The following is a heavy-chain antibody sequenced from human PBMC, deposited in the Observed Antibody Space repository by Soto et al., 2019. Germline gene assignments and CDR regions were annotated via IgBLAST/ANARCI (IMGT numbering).Heavy chain of an antibody. D-gene: IGHD3-3*01. CDR1: GFTFSSYG. Sequence: QVQLVESGGGVVQPGRSLRLSCAASGFTFSSYGLHWVRQAPGKGLEWVAVIWYDGNNKYYADSVKGRFTISRDNFKNTLYLQMNSLRVEDTAVYYCARVSRSGYYPKYWGQGTLVTVSS. J-gene: IGHJ4*02. CDR3: ARVSRSGYYPKY. CDR2: IWYDGNNK. V-gene: IGHV3-33*01.